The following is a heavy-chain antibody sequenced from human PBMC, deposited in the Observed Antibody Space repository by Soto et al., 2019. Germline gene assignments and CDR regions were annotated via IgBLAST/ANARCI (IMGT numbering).Heavy chain of an antibody. J-gene: IGHJ4*02. D-gene: IGHD6-6*01. Sequence: PSETLSLTCTVSGGSIRSDDYYWTWIRQPPGEGLEWIGYIYYTGRTLYNPSLKSRVTISIDTSKNQFSVRLSSVSAADTAVYYCARELSNSPDYFDGWGQGTLVTVSS. CDR2: IYYTGRT. V-gene: IGHV4-30-4*01. CDR3: ARELSNSPDYFDG. CDR1: GGSIRSDDYY.